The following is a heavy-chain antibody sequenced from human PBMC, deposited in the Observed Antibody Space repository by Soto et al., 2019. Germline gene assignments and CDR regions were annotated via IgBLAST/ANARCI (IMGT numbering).Heavy chain of an antibody. V-gene: IGHV3-33*01. J-gene: IGHJ3*02. CDR1: GFTFSSYG. CDR2: IWYDGSNK. Sequence: GGSLRLSCAASGFTFSSYGMHWVRQAPGKGLEWVAVIWYDGSNKYYADSVKGRFTISRDNSKNTLYLQMNSLRAEDTAVYYCARVGGDFWSGSFNAFDIWGQGTMVTVSS. CDR3: ARVGGDFWSGSFNAFDI. D-gene: IGHD3-3*01.